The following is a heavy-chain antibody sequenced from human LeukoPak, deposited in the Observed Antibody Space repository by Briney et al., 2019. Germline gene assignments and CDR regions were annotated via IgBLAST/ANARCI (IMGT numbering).Heavy chain of an antibody. J-gene: IGHJ3*02. CDR1: GGPISSSSYY. Sequence: SETLSLTCTVSGGPISSSSYYWGWIRQPPGKGLEWIGSIYYSGSTYYNPSLKSRVTISVDTSKNQFSLKLSSVTAADTAVYYCATITIFGVVTLGAFDIWGQGTMVTVSS. D-gene: IGHD3-3*01. CDR3: ATITIFGVVTLGAFDI. V-gene: IGHV4-39*01. CDR2: IYYSGST.